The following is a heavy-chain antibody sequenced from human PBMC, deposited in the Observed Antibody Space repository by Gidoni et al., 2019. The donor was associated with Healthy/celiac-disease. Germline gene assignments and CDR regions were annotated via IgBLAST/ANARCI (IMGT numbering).Heavy chain of an antibody. Sequence: QVQRVQSGAEVKKPGSAVKVACKAAGGTCSSDAISWVRQAPGQGLEWMGGIIPIFGTATYAQQFQGRVTITADDSTSTAFMELSSLISEYTAVSSCASPPGSYITYGAHFDYWGQGPLVTVSS. CDR1: GGTCSSDA. V-gene: IGHV1-69*01. CDR2: IIPIFGTA. J-gene: IGHJ4*02. CDR3: ASPPGSYITYGAHFDY. D-gene: IGHD1-26*01.